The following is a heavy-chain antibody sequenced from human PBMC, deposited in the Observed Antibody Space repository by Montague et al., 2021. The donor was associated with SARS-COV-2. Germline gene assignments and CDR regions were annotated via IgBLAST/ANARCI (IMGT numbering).Heavy chain of an antibody. J-gene: IGHJ5*02. V-gene: IGHV4-59*11. CDR1: GGSMSDHY. CDR2: IYYSGGI. Sequence: SETLSLTCTVSGGSMSDHYWAWIRQPPGKGLEWLAYIYYSGGINSNASLKSRVTMSVDTSKNQFSLKLTSVTAADTAVYYCARAVSVRRAVNWFDPWGQGNLGTVSS. CDR3: ARAVSVRRAVNWFDP. D-gene: IGHD3-10*01.